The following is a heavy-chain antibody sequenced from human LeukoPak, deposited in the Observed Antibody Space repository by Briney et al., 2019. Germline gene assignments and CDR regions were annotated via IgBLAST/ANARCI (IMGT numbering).Heavy chain of an antibody. CDR1: GFTFSSHG. J-gene: IGHJ4*02. V-gene: IGHV3-23*01. Sequence: GGSLRLSCAASGFTFSSHGMNWVRRAPGKGLEWVSAISGSGGSTYYADSVRGRFTISRDNSKNTLYLQMNSLRAEDTAVYYCAKDIIAAAGVDYWGQGTLVTVSS. CDR2: ISGSGGST. CDR3: AKDIIAAAGVDY. D-gene: IGHD6-13*01.